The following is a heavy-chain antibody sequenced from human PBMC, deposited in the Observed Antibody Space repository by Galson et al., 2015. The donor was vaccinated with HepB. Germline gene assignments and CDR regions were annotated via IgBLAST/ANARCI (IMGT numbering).Heavy chain of an antibody. CDR3: ARYRYSGYDKDAFDI. J-gene: IGHJ3*02. Sequence: SVKVSCKASGYTFTGYYMRWVRQAPGQGLEWMGWINPNSGGTNYAQKFQGRVTMARDTSISTAYMELSRLRSDDTAVYYCARYRYSGYDKDAFDIWGQGTMVTVSS. V-gene: IGHV1-2*02. CDR2: INPNSGGT. CDR1: GYTFTGYY. D-gene: IGHD5-12*01.